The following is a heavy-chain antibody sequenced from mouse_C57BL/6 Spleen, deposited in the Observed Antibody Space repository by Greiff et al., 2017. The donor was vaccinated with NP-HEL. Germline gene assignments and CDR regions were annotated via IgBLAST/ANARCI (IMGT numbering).Heavy chain of an antibody. Sequence: EVQLQQSGPELVKPGASVKISCKASGYTFTDYYMNWVKQSHGKSLEWIGDINPNNGGTSYNQKFKGKATLTVDKSSSTAYMELRSLTSEDSAVYYCARWTVVESPDYWGQGTTLTVSS. CDR3: ARWTVVESPDY. J-gene: IGHJ2*01. D-gene: IGHD1-1*01. V-gene: IGHV1-26*01. CDR1: GYTFTDYY. CDR2: INPNNGGT.